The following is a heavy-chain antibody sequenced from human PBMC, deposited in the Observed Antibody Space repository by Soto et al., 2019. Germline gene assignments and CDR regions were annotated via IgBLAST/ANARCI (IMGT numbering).Heavy chain of an antibody. CDR1: GFTFGNSW. V-gene: IGHV3-74*01. Sequence: GGSLRLSCAASGFTFGNSWMHWVRQAPGKGLEWVSRMNSDGGTTNYADSVKGRFTVSRDNAKYTLYLQMNSLRAEDTAVYYCATAEVDYWGPGTLVTVSS. J-gene: IGHJ4*02. CDR2: MNSDGGTT. CDR3: ATAEVDY.